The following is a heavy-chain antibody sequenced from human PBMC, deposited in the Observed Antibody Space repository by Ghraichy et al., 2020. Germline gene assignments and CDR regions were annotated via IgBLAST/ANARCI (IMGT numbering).Heavy chain of an antibody. J-gene: IGHJ6*02. CDR1: GGSFSGYY. Sequence: GSLRLSCAVYGGSFSGYYWSWIRQPPGKGLEWIGEINHSGSTNYNPSLKSRVTISVDTSKNQFSLKLSSVTAADTAVYYCARGSYDFWSGYYAYYYYYGMDVWGQGTTVTVSS. CDR2: INHSGST. CDR3: ARGSYDFWSGYYAYYYYYGMDV. V-gene: IGHV4-34*01. D-gene: IGHD3-3*01.